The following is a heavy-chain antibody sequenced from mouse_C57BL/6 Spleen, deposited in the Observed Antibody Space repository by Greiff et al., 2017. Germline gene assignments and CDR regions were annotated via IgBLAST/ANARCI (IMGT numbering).Heavy chain of an antibody. Sequence: VQLQQSGPELVKPGASVKISCKASGYTFTDYYMNWVKQSHGQSLEWIGDINPNNGGTSYNQKFKGKATLTVDKSSSTAYMELRSLTSEDSAVYYCARPHYYEYDGGLAYWGQGTLVTVSA. D-gene: IGHD2-4*01. V-gene: IGHV1-26*01. J-gene: IGHJ3*01. CDR1: GYTFTDYY. CDR2: INPNNGGT. CDR3: ARPHYYEYDGGLAY.